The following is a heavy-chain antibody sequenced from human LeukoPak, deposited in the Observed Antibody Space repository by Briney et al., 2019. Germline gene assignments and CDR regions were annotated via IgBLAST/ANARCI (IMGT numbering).Heavy chain of an antibody. J-gene: IGHJ3*01. Sequence: GGSLRLSCATSGFSFSDYWMHWVRQAPGEGLVWVSGMNRDGTTTGYADSVKGRFTISRDNAKNMLYLHINSLRVEDTALYYCARGGVPYAIEVWGQGTMVTVSS. V-gene: IGHV3-74*01. CDR1: GFSFSDYW. D-gene: IGHD2-2*01. CDR2: MNRDGTTT. CDR3: ARGGVPYAIEV.